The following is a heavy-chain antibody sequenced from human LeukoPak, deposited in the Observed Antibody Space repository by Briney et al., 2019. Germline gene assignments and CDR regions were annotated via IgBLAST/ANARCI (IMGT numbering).Heavy chain of an antibody. CDR2: IYSGGST. CDR1: GFTVSSNY. D-gene: IGHD1-26*01. J-gene: IGHJ4*02. CDR3: TKGESEWDLSGGY. Sequence: PEGSLRLSCAASGFTVSSNYMNWVRQAPGKGLEWVSVIYSGGSTYYADSVKGRFTISRDNSKNTLYLQMNSLRAEDTAVYYCTKGESEWDLSGGYWGQGTLVTVSS. V-gene: IGHV3-53*01.